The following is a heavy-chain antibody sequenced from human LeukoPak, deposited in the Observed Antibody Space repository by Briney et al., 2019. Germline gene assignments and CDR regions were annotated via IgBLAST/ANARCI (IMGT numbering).Heavy chain of an antibody. CDR2: TYYRSKWYN. D-gene: IGHD3-22*01. CDR1: GDSVSSNSAA. V-gene: IGHV6-1*01. CDR3: ARDRAVSGYYYAFTEDYYFDY. J-gene: IGHJ4*02. Sequence: SQTLSLTCAISGDSVSSNSAAWNWIRQSPSRGLEWLGRTYYRSKWYNDYAVSVKSRITINPDTSKNQFSLQLNSVTPEDTAVYYCARDRAVSGYYYAFTEDYYFDYWGQGTLVTVSS.